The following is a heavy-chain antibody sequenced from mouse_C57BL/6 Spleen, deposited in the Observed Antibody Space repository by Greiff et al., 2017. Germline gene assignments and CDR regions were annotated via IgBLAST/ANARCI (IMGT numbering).Heavy chain of an antibody. CDR1: GFTFSSYA. CDR3: ARDNYYYGSSYYFDY. J-gene: IGHJ2*01. D-gene: IGHD1-1*01. CDR2: ISDGGSYT. V-gene: IGHV5-4*01. Sequence: EVKLMESGGGLVKPGGSLKLSCAASGFTFSSYAMSWVRQTPEKRLEWVATISDGGSYTYYPDNVKGRFTISRDNAKNNLYLQMSHLKSEDTAMYYCARDNYYYGSSYYFDYWGQGTTLTVSS.